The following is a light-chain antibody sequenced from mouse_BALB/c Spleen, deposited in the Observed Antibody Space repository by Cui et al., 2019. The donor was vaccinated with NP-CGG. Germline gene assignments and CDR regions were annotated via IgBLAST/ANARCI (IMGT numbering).Light chain of an antibody. CDR3: ALWYSNHWV. J-gene: IGLJ1*01. V-gene: IGLV1*01. Sequence: QAVVTQESALTPSPGEKVTLTCRSSTGAVTTSNYANWVQEKPDHLFTGLIGGTNNRPPGVPARFSGSLIGDKAALTITGAQTEDEAIYFCALWYSNHWVFGGGTKLTVL. CDR2: GTN. CDR1: TGAVTTSNY.